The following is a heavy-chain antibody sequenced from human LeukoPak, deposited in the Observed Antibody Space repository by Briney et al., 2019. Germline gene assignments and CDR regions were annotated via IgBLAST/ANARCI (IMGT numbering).Heavy chain of an antibody. CDR3: ITPLPYSAQ. V-gene: IGHV3-15*07. CDR2: IKPKTDGETT. D-gene: IGHD2-21*01. Sequence: GGSLRLSCAASGFTFSNAYMNWVRQAPGKGLEWAGRIKPKTDGETTEYAAPVKGRFSISRDDSKNMLYLQMNSLKTEDTAVYYCITPLPYSAQGGQGTLVTVSS. CDR1: GFTFSNAY. J-gene: IGHJ4*02.